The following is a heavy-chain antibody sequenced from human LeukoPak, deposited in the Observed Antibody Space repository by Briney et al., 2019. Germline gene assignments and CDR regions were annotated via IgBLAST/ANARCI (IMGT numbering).Heavy chain of an antibody. D-gene: IGHD6-19*01. J-gene: IGHJ4*02. CDR1: GFTVSSNY. V-gene: IGHV3-53*05. CDR2: IYSGGST. Sequence: GGSLRLSCAASGFTVSSNYMSWVRQAPGKGLEWDSLIYSGGSTYYADSVKGRFTISRDNSKNTLYLQMNSLRAEDTAVYYCAKGSEGKQWLADYWGQGTLVTVSS. CDR3: AKGSEGKQWLADY.